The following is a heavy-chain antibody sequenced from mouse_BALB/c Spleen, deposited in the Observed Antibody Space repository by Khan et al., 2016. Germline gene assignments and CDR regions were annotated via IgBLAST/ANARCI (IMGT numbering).Heavy chain of an antibody. CDR2: IDTYNGVS. J-gene: IGHJ3*01. CDR1: GYAFTTYN. Sequence: EVQLQESGPELVKPGASVKVSCTGSGYAFTTYNMYWVKQSHGKSLEWIGYIDTYNGVSSYNQKFKDKATLTVDESSSTAYMHLNSLTSEDSAVYYCARWDGNYVPFAYWGQGTLVTVSA. CDR3: ARWDGNYVPFAY. D-gene: IGHD2-1*01. V-gene: IGHV1S135*01.